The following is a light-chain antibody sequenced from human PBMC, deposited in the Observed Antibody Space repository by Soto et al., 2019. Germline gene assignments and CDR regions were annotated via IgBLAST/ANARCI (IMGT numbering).Light chain of an antibody. CDR2: GVS. Sequence: DIVLTQSPATLYVSPGATVTLSCRASERLFGFLAWYQQKPGQAPRLLMYGVSTRATGIPARFSGGGSATDFTLTISSLPSEDSAFYFCQSYNDWPFASGLGTRLEI. J-gene: IGKJ2*01. CDR3: QSYNDWPFA. V-gene: IGKV3-15*01. CDR1: ERLFGF.